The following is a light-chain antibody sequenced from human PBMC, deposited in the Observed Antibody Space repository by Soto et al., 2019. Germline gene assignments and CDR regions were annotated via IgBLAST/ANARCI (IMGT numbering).Light chain of an antibody. J-gene: IGKJ3*01. CDR2: GAS. Sequence: AIRMTQSPSSLSASTGDRVTITCRASESINSYVAWYQQKAGIVPKLRIYGASTLQSGVPSRFSGSESGTHFTLTISSLQSEDFATYYCQQYYSYPPTFGPGTKVDIK. CDR1: ESINSY. V-gene: IGKV1-8*01. CDR3: QQYYSYPPT.